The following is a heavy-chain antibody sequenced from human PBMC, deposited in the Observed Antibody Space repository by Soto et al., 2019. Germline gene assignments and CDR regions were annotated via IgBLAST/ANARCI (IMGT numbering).Heavy chain of an antibody. CDR2: MNPNSGNT. Sequence: RASVKVSCKASGYTFTSYGISWVRQAPGQGLEWMGWMNPNSGNTGYAQKFQGRVTMTRNTSISTAYMELSSLRSEDTAVYYCARGPLMEEIVVVPAAAYYYYYYMDVWGKGTTVTVSS. CDR3: ARGPLMEEIVVVPAAAYYYYYYMDV. D-gene: IGHD2-2*01. J-gene: IGHJ6*03. CDR1: GYTFTSYG. V-gene: IGHV1-8*02.